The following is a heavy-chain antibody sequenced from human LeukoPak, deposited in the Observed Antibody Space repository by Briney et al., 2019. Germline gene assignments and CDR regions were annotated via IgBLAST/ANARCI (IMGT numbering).Heavy chain of an antibody. D-gene: IGHD1-26*01. CDR3: ARDGGNYLDAFDI. Sequence: PGGSLRLSCAASGFTFNKAWMSWVRQAPGKGLEWVSSISSSSSYIYYADSVKGRFTISRDNARNSLYLQMNSLRAGDTAVYYCARDGGNYLDAFDIWGQGTMVTVSS. J-gene: IGHJ3*02. V-gene: IGHV3-21*01. CDR1: GFTFNKAW. CDR2: ISSSSSYI.